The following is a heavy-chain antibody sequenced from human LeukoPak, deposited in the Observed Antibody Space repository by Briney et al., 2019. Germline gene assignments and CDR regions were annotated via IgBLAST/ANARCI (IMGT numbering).Heavy chain of an antibody. D-gene: IGHD2-15*01. J-gene: IGHJ4*02. V-gene: IGHV3-23*01. CDR3: AKRYCSGGSCSHYFDY. Sequence: GGSLRLSCAASGLTFSSYAMSWVRQAPGKGLEWVSAISGSGGSTYYADSVKGRFTISRDNSKNTLYLQMNSLRAEDTAVYYCAKRYCSGGSCSHYFDYWGQGTLVTVSS. CDR1: GLTFSSYA. CDR2: ISGSGGST.